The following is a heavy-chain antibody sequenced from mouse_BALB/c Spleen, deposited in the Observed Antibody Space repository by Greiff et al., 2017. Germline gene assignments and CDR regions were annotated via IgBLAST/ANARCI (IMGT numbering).Heavy chain of an antibody. CDR2: ISSGGSYT. J-gene: IGHJ2*01. V-gene: IGHV5-6-4*01. CDR1: GFTFSSYT. Sequence: EVKLMESGGGLVKPGGSLKLSCAASGFTFSSYTMSWVRQTPEKRLEWVATISSGGSYTYYPDSVKGRFTISRDNARNILYLQMSSLRSEDTAMYYCARNYGSSPYFDYWGQGTTLTVSS. CDR3: ARNYGSSPYFDY. D-gene: IGHD1-1*01.